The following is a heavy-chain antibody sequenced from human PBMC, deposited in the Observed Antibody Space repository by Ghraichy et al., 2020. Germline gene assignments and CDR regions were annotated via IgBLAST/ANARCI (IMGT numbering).Heavy chain of an antibody. CDR1: GFTFSSYA. Sequence: GGSLRLSCAASGFTFSSYAMSWVRQAPGKGLEWVSVISGSGDRTYYADSVKGRFTISRDNSKNTLYLQMNSLRAEDTAIYYCAKRAVVPGPVDYWGLGTLVTVSS. D-gene: IGHD2-2*01. CDR2: ISGSGDRT. V-gene: IGHV3-23*01. J-gene: IGHJ4*02. CDR3: AKRAVVPGPVDY.